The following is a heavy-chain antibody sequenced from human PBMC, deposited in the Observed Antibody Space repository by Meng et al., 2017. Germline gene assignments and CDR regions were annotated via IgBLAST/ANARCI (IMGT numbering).Heavy chain of an antibody. CDR2: ISYDGSNK. CDR3: ALVGARWSRAFDI. J-gene: IGHJ3*02. CDR1: GFTFSSYA. V-gene: IGHV3-30*04. Sequence: VRLGESGGCVVQPGSALGLSCAASGFTFSSYAMHWVRQAPGKGLEWVAVISYDGSNKYYADSVKGRFTISRDNSKNTLYLQMNSLRAEDTAVYYCALVGARWSRAFDIWGQGTMVTVSS. D-gene: IGHD1-26*01.